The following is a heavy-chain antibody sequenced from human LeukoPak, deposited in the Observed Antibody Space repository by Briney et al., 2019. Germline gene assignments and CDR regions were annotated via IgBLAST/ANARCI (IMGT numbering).Heavy chain of an antibody. V-gene: IGHV3-21*01. CDR3: TIDPNYYDSI. CDR1: GFTFSTYG. Sequence: GGSLRLSCAASGFTFSTYGMNWVCQAPGKGLEWVSSISSRSSYKYYADSVKGRFTISRDNAKNSLYLQMNSLRAEDTAVYYCTIDPNYYDSIWGQGTLVTVSS. D-gene: IGHD3-22*01. J-gene: IGHJ4*02. CDR2: ISSRSSYK.